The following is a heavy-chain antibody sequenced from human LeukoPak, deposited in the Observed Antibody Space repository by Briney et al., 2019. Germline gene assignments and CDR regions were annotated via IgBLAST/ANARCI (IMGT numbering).Heavy chain of an antibody. CDR3: ARGSAAAGYHFDY. J-gene: IGHJ4*02. D-gene: IGHD6-13*01. Sequence: ASVKVSCKASGYTFTSYYMHWVRQAPGQGLEWMGWINPNSGGTNYAQKFQGRVTMARDTSISTEYMELSRLRSDDTAVYYCARGSAAAGYHFDYWGQGTLVTVSS. CDR2: INPNSGGT. V-gene: IGHV1-2*02. CDR1: GYTFTSYY.